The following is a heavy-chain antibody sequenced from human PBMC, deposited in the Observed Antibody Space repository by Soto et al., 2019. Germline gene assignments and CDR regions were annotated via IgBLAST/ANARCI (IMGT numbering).Heavy chain of an antibody. CDR1: GFIFSSYG. Sequence: QVQLVESGGGVVQPGRSLRLSCAASGFIFSSYGMHWVRQAPGKGLERVAVISYEGSHTYYADSVKGRFTITRDNSKNTLYLQMNSLRPEDTAVYYCAKEVHCGGGSCSWSEGFDYWGQGTLLTVSS. CDR2: ISYEGSHT. D-gene: IGHD2-15*01. J-gene: IGHJ4*02. CDR3: AKEVHCGGGSCSWSEGFDY. V-gene: IGHV3-30*18.